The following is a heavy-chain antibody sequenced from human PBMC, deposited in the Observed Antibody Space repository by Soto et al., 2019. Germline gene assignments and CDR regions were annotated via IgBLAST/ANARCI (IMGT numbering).Heavy chain of an antibody. CDR2: IYWDDDK. Sequence: SGPTLVNPTQTLTLTCTFSGFSLSTSGVGVGWIRQPPGKALEWLALIYWDDDKRYSPSLKSRLTITKDTSKNQVVLTMTNMDPVDTATYYCAHSSDYYDSSGYGFDYWGQGTLVTVSS. D-gene: IGHD3-22*01. V-gene: IGHV2-5*02. CDR3: AHSSDYYDSSGYGFDY. CDR1: GFSLSTSGVG. J-gene: IGHJ4*02.